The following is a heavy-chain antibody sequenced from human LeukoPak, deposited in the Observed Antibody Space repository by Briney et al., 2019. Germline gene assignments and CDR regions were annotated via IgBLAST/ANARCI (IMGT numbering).Heavy chain of an antibody. V-gene: IGHV3-9*01. J-gene: IGHJ4*02. CDR1: GFIFNHYA. D-gene: IGHD1-26*01. Sequence: GGSLRLSCAASGFIFNHYAMHWVRQAPGKGLEWVAGIAWDSENIGYADSVKGRFTISRDDAYNSVYLQMNSLRAADTALYFGVKAYSGKYYDYFDYWGQGTLVSVSS. CDR2: IAWDSENI. CDR3: VKAYSGKYYDYFDY.